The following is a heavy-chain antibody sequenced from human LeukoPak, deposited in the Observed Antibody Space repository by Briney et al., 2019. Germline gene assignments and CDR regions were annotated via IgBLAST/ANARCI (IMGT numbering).Heavy chain of an antibody. CDR2: ISSSSTYI. J-gene: IGHJ6*02. Sequence: PGGSLRLSCAASGFTFSSYSMNWVRQAPGKGLEWVSSISSSSTYIYYADPVKGRFTISRDNAENSLYLQMNSLRAEDTAVYYCARVVISHGMDVWGQGTTVTVSS. D-gene: IGHD2-21*01. CDR3: ARVVISHGMDV. V-gene: IGHV3-21*01. CDR1: GFTFSSYS.